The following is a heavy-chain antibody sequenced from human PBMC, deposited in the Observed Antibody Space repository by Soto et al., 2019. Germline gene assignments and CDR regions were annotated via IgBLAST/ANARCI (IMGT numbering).Heavy chain of an antibody. CDR1: GGSFSGYY. Sequence: PSETLSLTCGVYGGSFSGYYCSWIRQPPGKGLEWIGEINHSGSTNYNPSLKSRVTISEDTSKNQFSLKLTSVTAADTAVYYCARSVRIVVVAATIRGEFDYWGQGTLVTVSS. D-gene: IGHD2-15*01. V-gene: IGHV4-34*01. CDR3: ARSVRIVVVAATIRGEFDY. J-gene: IGHJ4*02. CDR2: INHSGST.